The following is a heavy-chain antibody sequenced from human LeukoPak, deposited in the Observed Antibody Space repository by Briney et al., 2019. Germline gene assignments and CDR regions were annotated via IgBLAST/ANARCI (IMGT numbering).Heavy chain of an antibody. CDR1: GGTFSSYA. CDR3: ARGKGLLWFGELMANDY. Sequence: GASVKVSCKASGGTFSSYAISWVRQATGQGLEWMGWMNTNSGNTGYAQKFHGRVTMTRNTSISTAYMELSSLRSEDTAVYYCARGKGLLWFGELMANDYWGQGTLVTVSS. V-gene: IGHV1-8*02. D-gene: IGHD3-10*01. CDR2: MNTNSGNT. J-gene: IGHJ4*02.